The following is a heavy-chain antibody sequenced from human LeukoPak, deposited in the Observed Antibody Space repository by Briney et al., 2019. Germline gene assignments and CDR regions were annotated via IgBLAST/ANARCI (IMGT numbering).Heavy chain of an antibody. CDR3: ARENTIYCSGGSCYSSSPADY. V-gene: IGHV1-69*05. Sequence: ASVKVSCKASGGTFSSYAISWVRQAPGQGLERMGRIIPIFGTANYAQKFQGRVTITTDESTSTAYMELSSLRSEDTAVYYCARENTIYCSGGSCYSSSPADYWGQGTLVTASS. D-gene: IGHD2-15*01. CDR1: GGTFSSYA. CDR2: IIPIFGTA. J-gene: IGHJ4*02.